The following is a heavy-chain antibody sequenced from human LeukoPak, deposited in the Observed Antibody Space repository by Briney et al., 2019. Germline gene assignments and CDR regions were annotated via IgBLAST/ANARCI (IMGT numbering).Heavy chain of an antibody. Sequence: ASVKVSCKASGGTFISYAISWVRQAPGQGLEWMGGIIPIFGTANYAQKFQGRVTITADKSTSTAYMELSSLRSEDTAVYYCASSPMTTVTTDWYFDLWGRGTLVTVSS. CDR1: GGTFISYA. CDR3: ASSPMTTVTTDWYFDL. V-gene: IGHV1-69*06. J-gene: IGHJ2*01. CDR2: IIPIFGTA. D-gene: IGHD4-17*01.